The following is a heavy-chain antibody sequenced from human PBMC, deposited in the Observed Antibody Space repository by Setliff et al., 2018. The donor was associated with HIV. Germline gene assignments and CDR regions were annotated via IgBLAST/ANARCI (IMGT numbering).Heavy chain of an antibody. V-gene: IGHV1-2*06. D-gene: IGHD3-10*01. Sequence: GASVKVSCKASGYALTSYSLTWLRQAPGQGLEWMGRINRDNGGIDYAQKFQGRVTMTRDTSINAAYMELRGLRSDDTAVYYCARNFGLSPSGKYYYYYGMDIWGQGTTVTVSS. CDR2: INRDNGGI. CDR1: GYALTSYS. J-gene: IGHJ6*02. CDR3: ARNFGLSPSGKYYYYYGMDI.